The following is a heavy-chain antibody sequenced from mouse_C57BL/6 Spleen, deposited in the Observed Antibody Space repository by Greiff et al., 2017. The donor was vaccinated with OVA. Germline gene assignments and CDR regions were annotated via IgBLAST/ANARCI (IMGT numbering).Heavy chain of an antibody. D-gene: IGHD2-4*01. CDR2: IYPGSGST. CDR1: GYTFTSYW. V-gene: IGHV1-55*01. Sequence: QVQLQQPGAELVKPGASVKMSCKASGYTFTSYWITWVKQRPGQGLEWIGDIYPGSGSTNDNEKFKSKATLTVDTSSSTAYMQLSSLTSEDSAVYYCARVGYDYDRFDYWGQGTTLTVSS. J-gene: IGHJ2*01. CDR3: ARVGYDYDRFDY.